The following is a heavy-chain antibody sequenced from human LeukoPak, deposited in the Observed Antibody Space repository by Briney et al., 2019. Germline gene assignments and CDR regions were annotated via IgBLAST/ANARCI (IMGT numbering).Heavy chain of an antibody. J-gene: IGHJ4*02. CDR3: ARDSEVVVLRPGYYFDY. V-gene: IGHV3-30*04. D-gene: IGHD2-15*01. Sequence: GGSLSLSCAASGFTFSSYAMHGVREAPGKGLEWVAVISYDGGNTYSADSVKGRFTISRDNPKTTLYLQMNRLRAQDTAVYYCARDSEVVVLRPGYYFDYWGQGTLVTVSS. CDR2: ISYDGGNT. CDR1: GFTFSSYA.